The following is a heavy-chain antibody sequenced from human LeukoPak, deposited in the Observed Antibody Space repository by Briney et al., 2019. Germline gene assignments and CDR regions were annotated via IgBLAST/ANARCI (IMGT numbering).Heavy chain of an antibody. J-gene: IGHJ4*02. CDR2: ISYDGSNK. V-gene: IGHV3-30*04. D-gene: IGHD3-9*01. Sequence: GGSLRLSCAASGFTFSSYAMHWVRQAPGKGLEWVAVISYDGSNKYYADSVKGRFTISRDNSKNTLYLQMYSLRAEDTAVYYCARGEIRYFDWLLSDYFDYWGQGTLVTVSS. CDR1: GFTFSSYA. CDR3: ARGEIRYFDWLLSDYFDY.